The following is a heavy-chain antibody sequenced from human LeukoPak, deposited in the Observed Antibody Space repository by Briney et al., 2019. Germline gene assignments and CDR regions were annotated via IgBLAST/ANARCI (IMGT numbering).Heavy chain of an antibody. J-gene: IGHJ4*02. CDR2: ISGSGGST. D-gene: IGHD6-19*01. CDR3: AKYSSGWYEMGYFDY. CDR1: GXTFSSYA. V-gene: IGHV3-23*01. Sequence: GGSLRLSCAASGXTFSSYAMSWVRQAPGKGLEWVSAISGSGGSTYYADSVKGRFTISRDNSKNTLYLQMNSLRAEDTAVYYCAKYSSGWYEMGYFDYWGQGTLVTVSS.